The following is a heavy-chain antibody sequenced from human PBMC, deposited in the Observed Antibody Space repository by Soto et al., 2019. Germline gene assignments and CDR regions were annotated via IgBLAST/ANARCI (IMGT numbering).Heavy chain of an antibody. D-gene: IGHD6-13*01. CDR3: ARHASRGYSSSWFFDD. V-gene: IGHV4-39*01. CDR2: SYYSAGS. CDR1: GGSVGSSDTY. Sequence: QLQLQESGPGLVKPSETLSLICNVSGGSVGSSDTYWGWIRQAPGKGLEWIVSSYYSAGSYYNPSLKTRVTTSIDASKNQFSLTVTSVTAADTAVHYCARHASRGYSSSWFFDDWGQGTLVTVSS. J-gene: IGHJ4*02.